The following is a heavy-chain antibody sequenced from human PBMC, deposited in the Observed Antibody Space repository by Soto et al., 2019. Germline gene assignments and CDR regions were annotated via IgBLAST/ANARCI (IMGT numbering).Heavy chain of an antibody. J-gene: IGHJ5*02. CDR3: VRIRYQLPSSVLWLDP. Sequence: SETLSLTXAVYGGFLSESYWTWIRQPPGKGLEWIGEINHVGGTNYNPSLKSRVTMSVDTSQNQFSLRLISVTAADTAMYFCVRIRYQLPSSVLWLDPWGQGTPVTVSS. D-gene: IGHD3-16*01. CDR2: INHVGGT. V-gene: IGHV4-34*01. CDR1: GGFLSESY.